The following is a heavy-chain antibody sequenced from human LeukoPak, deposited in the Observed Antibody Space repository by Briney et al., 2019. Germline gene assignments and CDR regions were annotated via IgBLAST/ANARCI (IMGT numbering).Heavy chain of an antibody. CDR3: ASGRGRASDYYYEMDV. Sequence: GGSLRLSCAVSGFTVSSNYMSWVRQAPGKGLEWVSVIYSGGDTYYADSVKGRFTISRDNSKNTLYLQMNSLRAEDTAGYYCASGRGRASDYYYEMDVWGQGTTVTVSS. J-gene: IGHJ6*02. V-gene: IGHV3-53*01. CDR2: IYSGGDT. D-gene: IGHD3-10*01. CDR1: GFTVSSNY.